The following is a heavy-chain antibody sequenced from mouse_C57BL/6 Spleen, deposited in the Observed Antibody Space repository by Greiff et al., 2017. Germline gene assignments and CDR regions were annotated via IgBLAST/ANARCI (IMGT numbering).Heavy chain of an antibody. D-gene: IGHD2-1*01. V-gene: IGHV1-80*01. Sequence: QVQLKQSGAELVKPGASVKISCKASGYAFSSYWMNWVKQRPGKGLEWIGQIYPGDGDTNYNGKFKGKATLTADKSSSTAYMQLSSLTSEDSAVYFCARRNHAWFAYWGQGTLVTVAA. J-gene: IGHJ3*01. CDR1: GYAFSSYW. CDR3: ARRNHAWFAY. CDR2: IYPGDGDT.